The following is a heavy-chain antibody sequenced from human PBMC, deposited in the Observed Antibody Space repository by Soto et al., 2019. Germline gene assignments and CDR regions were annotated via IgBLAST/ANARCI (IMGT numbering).Heavy chain of an antibody. Sequence: SETLSLTCTVSGGSISSYYWSWIRQPAGKGLEWIGRIYTSGSTNYNPSLKSLVTMSVDTSKNQFSLKLSSVTAADTAVYYCARDTTYYYDSSGPIWGQGTLVTVSS. CDR3: ARDTTYYYDSSGPI. D-gene: IGHD3-22*01. CDR2: IYTSGST. J-gene: IGHJ4*02. V-gene: IGHV4-4*07. CDR1: GGSISSYY.